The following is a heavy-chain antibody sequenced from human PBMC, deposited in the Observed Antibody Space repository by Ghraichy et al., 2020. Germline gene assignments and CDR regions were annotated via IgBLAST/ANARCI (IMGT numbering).Heavy chain of an antibody. CDR1: GFTFSSGW. CDR2: ISADGSNT. V-gene: IGHV3-74*01. J-gene: IGHJ4*02. D-gene: IGHD4/OR15-4a*01. Sequence: GGSLRLSCAASGFTFSSGWMYWVRQAPGKGLMWVSLISADGSNTFYADAVKGRFSISRDNAKNTLYLEMNSLRAEDTVVYYCVRWEVFGDYGSKWGQGTLVTVSS. CDR3: VRWEVFGDYGSK.